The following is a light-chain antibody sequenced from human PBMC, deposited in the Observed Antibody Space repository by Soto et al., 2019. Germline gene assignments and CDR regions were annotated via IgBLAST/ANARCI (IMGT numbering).Light chain of an antibody. V-gene: IGKV1-12*01. CDR1: QGISSW. J-gene: IGKJ1*01. CDR2: TAS. Sequence: DIQMTQSPSSVSASVGDRVTITCRASQGISSWLAWFQQKPGKAPELLIYTASTLQSGVPSRFNGSESGTDFTLTISSLQPEDFATYYCQQGNSFPWTFGQGTKVEIK. CDR3: QQGNSFPWT.